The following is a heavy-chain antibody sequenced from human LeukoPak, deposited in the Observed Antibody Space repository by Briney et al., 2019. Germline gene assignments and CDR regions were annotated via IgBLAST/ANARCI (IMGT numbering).Heavy chain of an antibody. CDR1: GFTFSRYW. D-gene: IGHD2-15*01. J-gene: IGHJ4*02. Sequence: GGSLRLSCAASGFTFSRYWMHLVRQAPGKGLVWVSRINSDGSSISYADSVKGRFTISRDNAKNTLYLQMNSLRAEDTAVYYCARDFPYCSGGSCFEFDYRGQGTLVTVSS. CDR3: ARDFPYCSGGSCFEFDY. CDR2: INSDGSSI. V-gene: IGHV3-74*01.